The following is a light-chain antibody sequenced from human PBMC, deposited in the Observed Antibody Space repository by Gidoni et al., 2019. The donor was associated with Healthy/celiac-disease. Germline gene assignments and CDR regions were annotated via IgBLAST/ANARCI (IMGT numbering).Light chain of an antibody. CDR1: QSVSSN. CDR2: GAS. CDR3: QQYNNWPPSIT. Sequence: EIVMTQSPATLSVSPGERATLSCRASQSVSSNLAWYQQKPGQAPRLLIYGASTRATGIPARFSGSGSGTEFTLTISSLQSEDFAVYYCQQYNNWPPSITFGQXTRLEIK. J-gene: IGKJ5*01. V-gene: IGKV3-15*01.